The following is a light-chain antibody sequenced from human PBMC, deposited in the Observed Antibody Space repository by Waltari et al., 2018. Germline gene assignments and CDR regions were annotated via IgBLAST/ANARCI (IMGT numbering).Light chain of an antibody. CDR2: DAS. J-gene: IGKJ1*01. CDR1: ESVRTN. CDR3: QQYNKWPPWT. V-gene: IGKV3D-15*01. Sequence: EVVMTQSPATLSVSPGEGATVSCRASESVRTNVAWYQQTPCQAPRLIIYDASTRATGIPDRFSGSGAGTEFILSISSLQSEDFAIYYCQQYNKWPPWTFGQGTKVEIK.